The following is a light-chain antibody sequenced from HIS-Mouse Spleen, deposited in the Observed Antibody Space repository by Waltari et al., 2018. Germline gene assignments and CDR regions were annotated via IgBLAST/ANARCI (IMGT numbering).Light chain of an antibody. V-gene: IGKV3-11*01. CDR2: DAS. CDR1: QSVSSY. CDR3: QQRSNWLT. J-gene: IGKJ4*01. Sequence: EIVLTQSPATLSLSPGERATLSCRASQSVSSYLAWYQQKPGQAPMLLIYDASSRATGIPARVSGSGSGTDFTLTISSLEPEDVAVYYWQQRSNWLTFGGGTKVEIK.